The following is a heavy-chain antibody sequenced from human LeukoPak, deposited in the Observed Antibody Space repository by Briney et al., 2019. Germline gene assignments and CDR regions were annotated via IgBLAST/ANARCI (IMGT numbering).Heavy chain of an antibody. V-gene: IGHV3-33*01. CDR2: IWYDGSNK. CDR3: ASGRLNYFYAMDI. Sequence: GRSLRLSCAASGFTFSRNGMHWVRQAPGKGLEWVAVIWYDGSNKYYADSVKGRFTISRDNSKNTLYLQMNSPRAKDTAVYYCASGRLNYFYAMDIWGQGTTVTVSS. CDR1: GFTFSRNG. J-gene: IGHJ6*02.